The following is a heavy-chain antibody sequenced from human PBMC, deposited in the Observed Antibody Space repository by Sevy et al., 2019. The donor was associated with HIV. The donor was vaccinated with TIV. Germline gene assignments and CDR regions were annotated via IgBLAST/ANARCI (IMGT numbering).Heavy chain of an antibody. CDR2: IYWDDDK. CDR3: AHSIYSDYDFWSGYIDNWFDP. CDR1: GFSLSTSGVG. D-gene: IGHD3-3*01. J-gene: IGHJ5*02. V-gene: IGHV2-5*02. Sequence: SGPTLVNPTQTLTLTCTFSGFSLSTSGVGVGWIRQPPGKALEWLALIYWDDDKRYSQSLKSRLTITKDTSKNQVVLTRTNMDPVDTATYYCAHSIYSDYDFWSGYIDNWFDPWGQGTLVTVSS.